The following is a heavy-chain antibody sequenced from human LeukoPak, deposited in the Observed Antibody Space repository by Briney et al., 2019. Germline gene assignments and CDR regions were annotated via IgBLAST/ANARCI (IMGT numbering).Heavy chain of an antibody. CDR1: GYTFTSYY. J-gene: IGHJ4*02. V-gene: IGHV1-46*01. D-gene: IGHD3-22*01. Sequence: GASVKVSCKASGYTFTSYYMHWVRQAPGQGLEWMGIINPSGGSTSYAQKFQGRVTMTRDTSTSTVYMELSSLRSEDTAVYYCARDLAKYYDSSGYYSFDYWGQGTLVTVSS. CDR3: ARDLAKYYDSSGYYSFDY. CDR2: INPSGGST.